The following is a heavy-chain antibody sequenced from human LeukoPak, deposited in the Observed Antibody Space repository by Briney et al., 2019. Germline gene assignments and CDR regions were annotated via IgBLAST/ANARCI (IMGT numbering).Heavy chain of an antibody. J-gene: IGHJ1*01. Sequence: GGSLRLSCAASGFTVSSNYMSWVRQAPGKGLEWVSVIYSGGSTYYTDSVKGRFTISRDNSKNTLYLQMNSLRAEDTAVYYCARETVTMVRGVIKDFQHWGQGTLVTVSS. CDR2: IYSGGST. V-gene: IGHV3-66*02. D-gene: IGHD3-10*01. CDR3: ARETVTMVRGVIKDFQH. CDR1: GFTVSSNY.